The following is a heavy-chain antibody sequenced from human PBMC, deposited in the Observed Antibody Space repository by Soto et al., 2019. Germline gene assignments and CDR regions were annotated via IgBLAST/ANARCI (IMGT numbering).Heavy chain of an antibody. CDR2: INAGNGNT. J-gene: IGHJ6*03. CDR3: ARDRYDFWSGYYFYYYMDV. Sequence: EASVKVSCKASGYTFTSYAMHWMRQAPGQRLEWMGWINAGNGNTKYSQKFQGRVTITRDTSASTAYMELSSLRSEDTAVYYCARDRYDFWSGYYFYYYMDVWGKGTTVTVSS. CDR1: GYTFTSYA. D-gene: IGHD3-3*01. V-gene: IGHV1-3*01.